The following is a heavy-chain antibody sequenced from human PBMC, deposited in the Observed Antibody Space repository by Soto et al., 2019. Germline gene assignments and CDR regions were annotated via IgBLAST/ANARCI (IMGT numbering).Heavy chain of an antibody. D-gene: IGHD1-7*01. V-gene: IGHV1-18*01. Sequence: ASVKVSCKASGYTFTSYGISWVRQAPGQGLEWMGWISAYNGNTNYAQKLQGRVTMTTDTSTSTAYMELRSLRSDDTAVYYCGLTGTHFYYFDYCGQGTLVTVSS. CDR3: GLTGTHFYYFDY. J-gene: IGHJ4*02. CDR2: ISAYNGNT. CDR1: GYTFTSYG.